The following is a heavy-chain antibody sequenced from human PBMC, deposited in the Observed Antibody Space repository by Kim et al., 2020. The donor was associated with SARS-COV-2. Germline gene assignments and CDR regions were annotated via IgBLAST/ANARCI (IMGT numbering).Heavy chain of an antibody. Sequence: SETLSLTCTVSGASISGTTYYWSWIRQHPGKGLEWIGSIHHSGSAYYNPSLESRLTISVDTSETHFSLNLASVTAADTAGYYCARGGRYNSFDPWGQGILVTVSS. J-gene: IGHJ5*02. V-gene: IGHV4-31*03. CDR3: ARGGRYNSFDP. CDR2: IHHSGSA. CDR1: GASISGTTYY.